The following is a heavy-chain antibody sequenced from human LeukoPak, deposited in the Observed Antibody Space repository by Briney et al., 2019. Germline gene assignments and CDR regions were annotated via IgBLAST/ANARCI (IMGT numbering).Heavy chain of an antibody. D-gene: IGHD6-19*01. J-gene: IGHJ6*02. V-gene: IGHV3-9*01. Sequence: GGSLRLSCAASGFTFDDYAMHWVRQAPGKGLEWVSGISWNSGSIGYADSVKGRFTISRDNAKNSLYLQMNSLRAEDTALYYCAKDSTSSGWYWYYYGMDVSGQGTTVTVSS. CDR1: GFTFDDYA. CDR2: ISWNSGSI. CDR3: AKDSTSSGWYWYYYGMDV.